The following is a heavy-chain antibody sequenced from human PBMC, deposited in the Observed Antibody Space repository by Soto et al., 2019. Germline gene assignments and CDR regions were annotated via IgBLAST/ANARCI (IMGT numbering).Heavy chain of an antibody. J-gene: IGHJ4*02. CDR3: ARGKLSDYVWGSYRYHFDY. D-gene: IGHD3-16*02. CDR1: GGSFSGYN. Sequence: SETLSLTCAVYGGSFSGYNWSWIRQPPGKGLEWIGEINHSGSTNYNPSLKSRVTISVDTSKNQFSPKLSSVTAADTAVYYCARGKLSDYVWGSYRYHFDYWGQGTVVTVSS. CDR2: INHSGST. V-gene: IGHV4-34*01.